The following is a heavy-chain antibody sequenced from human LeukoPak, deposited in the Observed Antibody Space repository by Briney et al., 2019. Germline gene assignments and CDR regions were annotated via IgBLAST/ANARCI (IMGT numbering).Heavy chain of an antibody. J-gene: IGHJ4*02. D-gene: IGHD5-18*01. Sequence: PSETLSLTCAVYGGSFSGYYWSWIRQPPGKGLEWIGEINHSGSTNYNPSPKSRATIPVDTSKNQFSLKLSSVTAADAAVYYCASDTGAGGYSYGYVYWGQGTLVTVSS. V-gene: IGHV4-34*01. CDR1: GGSFSGYY. CDR2: INHSGST. CDR3: ASDTGAGGYSYGYVY.